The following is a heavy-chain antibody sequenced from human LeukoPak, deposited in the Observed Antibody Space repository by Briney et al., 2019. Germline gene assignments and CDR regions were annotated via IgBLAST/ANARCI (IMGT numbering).Heavy chain of an antibody. CDR3: ARGRYGWLPFDY. Sequence: SETLSLTCTVSGGSINSYYWSWIRQPPGKGLEWIGYIYYSGSTNYNPSLKSRVTMSVDTSKNQFTLKLSSVTAADTAVYYCARGRYGWLPFDYWGQGTLVTVSS. CDR2: IYYSGST. J-gene: IGHJ4*02. V-gene: IGHV4-59*01. CDR1: GGSINSYY. D-gene: IGHD3-16*01.